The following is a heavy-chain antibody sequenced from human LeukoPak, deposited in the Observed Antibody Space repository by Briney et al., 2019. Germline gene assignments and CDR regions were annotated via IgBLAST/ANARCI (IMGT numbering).Heavy chain of an antibody. CDR3: ARVGMVRGVRN. J-gene: IGHJ4*02. CDR2: IYYSGST. V-gene: IGHV4-61*01. Sequence: SETLSLTCTVSGGSISSSSYYWSWIRQPPGKGLEWIGYIYYSGSTNYNPSLKSRVTISVDTSKNQFSLKLSSVTAADTAVYYCARVGMVRGVRNWGQGTLVTVSS. D-gene: IGHD3-10*01. CDR1: GGSISSSSYY.